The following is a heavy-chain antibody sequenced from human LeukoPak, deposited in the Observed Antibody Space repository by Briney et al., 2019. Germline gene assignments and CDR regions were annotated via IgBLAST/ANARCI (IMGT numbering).Heavy chain of an antibody. Sequence: ASVKVSCKTSGYTFITYYIHWLRQAPGQGLEWMGWINPHSGGTNFAQKFQARVTMTRDTSINTAYMEISRLRSDDTAVYYCARDFRAAMVSDWFDPWGQGTLVTVSS. CDR1: GYTFITYY. CDR3: ARDFRAAMVSDWFDP. D-gene: IGHD5-18*01. CDR2: INPHSGGT. V-gene: IGHV1-2*02. J-gene: IGHJ5*02.